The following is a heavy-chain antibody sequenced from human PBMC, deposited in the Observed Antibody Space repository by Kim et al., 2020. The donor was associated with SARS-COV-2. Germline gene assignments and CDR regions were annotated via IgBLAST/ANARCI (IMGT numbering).Heavy chain of an antibody. D-gene: IGHD2-21*01. CDR2: VGGGFGTT. CDR1: GFTFINYA. J-gene: IGHJ5*02. CDR3: TRHTILEAHRWFDP. Sequence: GGSLRLPCTASGFTFINYAMSWVRQAPGKGLEWVSAVGGGFGTTYYADSVKGRFTISRDNSKDTLFLQMNSLRAEDTAVYYCTRHTILEAHRWFDPWGQGTLVIVSS. V-gene: IGHV3-23*01.